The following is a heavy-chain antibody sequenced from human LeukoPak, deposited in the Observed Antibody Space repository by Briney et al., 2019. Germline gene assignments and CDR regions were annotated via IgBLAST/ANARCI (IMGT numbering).Heavy chain of an antibody. V-gene: IGHV3-23*01. J-gene: IGHJ5*02. CDR3: AKSDRGDSSGYCAS. D-gene: IGHD3-22*01. Sequence: PGGSLRLPCAASGFTFSSYAVSWVRQTPGKGLEWVSIISGSGGSVYYADSVKGRFTISRDNSKNTLYLQMNSLRAEDTAVYYCAKSDRGDSSGYCASWGQGTLVTVSS. CDR2: ISGSGGSV. CDR1: GFTFSSYA.